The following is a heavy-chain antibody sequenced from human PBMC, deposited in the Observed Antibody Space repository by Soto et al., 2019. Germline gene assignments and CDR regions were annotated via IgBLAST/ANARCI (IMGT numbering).Heavy chain of an antibody. V-gene: IGHV1-69*02. D-gene: IGHD3-10*01. CDR3: ARPYGSGSYAFDI. CDR1: GGTFSGYT. J-gene: IGHJ3*02. CDR2: IIPILGIA. Sequence: QVQLVQSGAEVKKPGSSVKVSCKASGGTFSGYTISWVRQAPGQGLEWMGRIIPILGIANYAQKFQGRVTITADKSTSTAYMELSSLRSEDTAVYYCARPYGSGSYAFDIWGQGTMVTVSS.